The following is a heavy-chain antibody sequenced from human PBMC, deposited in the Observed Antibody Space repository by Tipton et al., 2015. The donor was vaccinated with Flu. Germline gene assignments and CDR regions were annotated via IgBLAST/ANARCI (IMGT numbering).Heavy chain of an antibody. CDR3: ARDADEGLRTFGMDV. Sequence: QSGAEVKKPGASVKVSCKASGYSFNNYYIHWVRQAPGQGLEWMAIVNPSAGSTGYAQNFQGRVTMTIDASTTTVYMEVSSLRSDDTAVYYCARDADEGLRTFGMDVWGLGTTVTVSS. V-gene: IGHV1-46*02. D-gene: IGHD4-17*01. CDR2: VNPSAGST. J-gene: IGHJ6*02. CDR1: GYSFNNYY.